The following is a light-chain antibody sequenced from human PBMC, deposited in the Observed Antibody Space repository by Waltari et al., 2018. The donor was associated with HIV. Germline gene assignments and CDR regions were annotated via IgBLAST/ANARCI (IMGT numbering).Light chain of an antibody. Sequence: AIRMTQSPSSFSASTGDRVTITCRASQGISSYLAWYQQKPGKAPKLLIYAASTLQSGVPSRFSGSGSGTDFTLPISFLQSEDFAAYYCQQYYSYPPTFGHVPPVEI. V-gene: IGKV1-8*01. CDR1: QGISSY. CDR2: AAS. CDR3: QQYYSYPPT. J-gene: IGKJ1*01.